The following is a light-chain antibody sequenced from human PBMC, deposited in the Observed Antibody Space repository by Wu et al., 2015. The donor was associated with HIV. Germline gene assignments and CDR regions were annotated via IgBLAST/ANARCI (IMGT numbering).Light chain of an antibody. CDR1: QSVSSN. V-gene: IGKV3-15*01. J-gene: IGKJ3*01. Sequence: EIVMTQSPVTLSVSPGERATLSCRASQSVSSNLAWYQQKPDQAPRLLIFSASTRAIGIPARFGGSGSGTEFTLTISSLQSEDFAIYYCQHYNNWPPSFTFGPGTKVDIK. CDR2: SAS. CDR3: QHYNNWPPSFT.